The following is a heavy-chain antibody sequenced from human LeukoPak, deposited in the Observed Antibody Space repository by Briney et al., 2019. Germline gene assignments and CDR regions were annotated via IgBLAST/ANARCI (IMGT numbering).Heavy chain of an antibody. CDR3: ASYGDNDAFDI. Sequence: PSETLSLTCTVSGGSISSSSYYWGWIRQPPGKGPEWIGYIYYSGSTYYNPSLKSRVTISVDTSKNQFSLKLSSVTAADTAVYYCASYGDNDAFDIWGQGTMVTVSS. D-gene: IGHD4-17*01. J-gene: IGHJ3*02. V-gene: IGHV4-30-4*08. CDR2: IYYSGST. CDR1: GGSISSSSYY.